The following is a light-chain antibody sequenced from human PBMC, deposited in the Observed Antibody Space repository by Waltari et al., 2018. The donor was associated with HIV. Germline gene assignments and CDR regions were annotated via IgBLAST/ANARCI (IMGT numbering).Light chain of an antibody. CDR3: YSAADNNAV. Sequence: SYELTQPSSVSVSPGQTARTTCSGDVLAKKYARWFQQKPGQAPVLVISKDSERPSGIPERFSGSSSGTTVTLTISGAQVEEEADYYCYSAADNNAVFGGGTKLTVL. CDR1: VLAKKY. V-gene: IGLV3-27*01. J-gene: IGLJ3*02. CDR2: KDS.